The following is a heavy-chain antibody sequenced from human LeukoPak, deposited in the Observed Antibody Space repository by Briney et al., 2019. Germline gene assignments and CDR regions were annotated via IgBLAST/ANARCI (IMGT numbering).Heavy chain of an antibody. Sequence: GASVKVSCKASGYTFTIYTMHWVRQAPGQRLEWMGGINAGNGNTKYSQKLQGRVTITRDTSASTAYMELSSLRSEDTAVYYCARGWADILTGNAFDIWGEGTMVTVCS. CDR1: GYTFTIYT. V-gene: IGHV1-3*01. CDR2: INAGNGNT. D-gene: IGHD3-9*01. CDR3: ARGWADILTGNAFDI. J-gene: IGHJ3*02.